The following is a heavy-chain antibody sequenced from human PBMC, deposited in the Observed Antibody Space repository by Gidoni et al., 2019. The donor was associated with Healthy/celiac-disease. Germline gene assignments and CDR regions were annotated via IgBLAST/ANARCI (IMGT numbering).Heavy chain of an antibody. CDR1: GFTFSSYR. CDR2: ISSSSSYI. D-gene: IGHD6-6*01. Sequence: EVQLVESGGGLVKPGGSLRLSCAASGFTFSSYRMTWVRPAPGKGLEWVSAISSSSSYISYADSVKGRFTISRDNAKNSLYLQMNSLRAEDTAVYYCARGRKEYSSSGRFQGVGYYYGMDVWGQGTTVTVSS. J-gene: IGHJ6*02. V-gene: IGHV3-21*01. CDR3: ARGRKEYSSSGRFQGVGYYYGMDV.